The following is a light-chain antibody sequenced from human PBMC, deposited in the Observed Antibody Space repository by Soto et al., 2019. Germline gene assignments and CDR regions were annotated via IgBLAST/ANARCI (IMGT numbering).Light chain of an antibody. CDR3: QQAHSFPLT. CDR2: DAS. V-gene: IGKV1-12*01. CDR1: QSISSW. J-gene: IGKJ4*01. Sequence: DIQMTQSPSTLSASVGDRVTITCRASQSISSWLAWYQQTPGKVPKVLIYDASSLQGGVPSRFSGSGSGTDFTLTISSLQPEDSATYYCQQAHSFPLTFGGGTKVEIK.